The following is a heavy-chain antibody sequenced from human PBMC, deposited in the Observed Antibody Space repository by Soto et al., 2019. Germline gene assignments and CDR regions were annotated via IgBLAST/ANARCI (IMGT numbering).Heavy chain of an antibody. D-gene: IGHD5-18*01. CDR3: VKDEASYVYVPNHRFDF. V-gene: IGHV1-18*01. CDR1: GYTFSNFG. J-gene: IGHJ4*03. Sequence: SVKVSCKASGYTFSNFGLICVRQAPRQGLEWMGWISPSNGKTIYAQNFQGRVSMTIHISTSTAYMELRGLRSDDTAVYYCVKDEASYVYVPNHRFDFWGQGT. CDR2: ISPSNGKT.